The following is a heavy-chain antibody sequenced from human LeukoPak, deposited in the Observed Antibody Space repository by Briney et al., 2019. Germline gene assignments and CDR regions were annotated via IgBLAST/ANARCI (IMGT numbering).Heavy chain of an antibody. CDR3: ARDKRTGTYYYGMDV. Sequence: ASVTVSCKASGYTFTSYYMHWVRQAPGQGLEWMGIINPSGGSTSYAQKFRGRVTMTRDTSTSTVYMELSSLRSEDTAVYYCARDKRTGTYYYGMDVWGQGTTVTVSS. CDR2: INPSGGST. D-gene: IGHD1-1*01. V-gene: IGHV1-46*01. J-gene: IGHJ6*02. CDR1: GYTFTSYY.